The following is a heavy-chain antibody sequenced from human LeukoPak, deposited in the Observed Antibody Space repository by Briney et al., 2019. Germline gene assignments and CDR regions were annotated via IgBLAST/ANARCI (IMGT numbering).Heavy chain of an antibody. CDR3: ARDRLRPTNWFDP. V-gene: IGHV4-39*07. Sequence: SETLSLTCTVSGGSIISSSYYWGWIRQPPGKGLQWIGSIYYSGSTYYNPSLKSRVTLLVDTSKKQFSLKLSSVTAADTAVYYCARDRLRPTNWFDPWGQGTLVTVSS. CDR1: GGSIISSSYY. CDR2: IYYSGST. J-gene: IGHJ5*02. D-gene: IGHD6-6*01.